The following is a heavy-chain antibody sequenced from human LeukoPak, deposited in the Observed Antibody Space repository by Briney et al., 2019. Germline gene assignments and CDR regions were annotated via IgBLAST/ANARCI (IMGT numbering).Heavy chain of an antibody. D-gene: IGHD2-2*01. V-gene: IGHV5-51*01. Sequence: GESLKISCKGSGYSFTSYWIGWVRQMPGKGLEWMGIIYPGDSDTRYSPSFQGQVTISADKSISTAYLQWSSLKASDTAMYYCARQGCSSTSCSYYYYYYMDVWGKGTTVTVSS. J-gene: IGHJ6*03. CDR1: GYSFTSYW. CDR2: IYPGDSDT. CDR3: ARQGCSSTSCSYYYYYYMDV.